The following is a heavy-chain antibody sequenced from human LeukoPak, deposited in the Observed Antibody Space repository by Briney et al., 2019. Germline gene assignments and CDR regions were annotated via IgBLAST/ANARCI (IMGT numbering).Heavy chain of an antibody. V-gene: IGHV3-23*01. CDR2: ISGSGGNT. J-gene: IGHJ4*02. D-gene: IGHD1-1*01. CDR3: ARIAKELVQLERRPSDY. Sequence: GGSLRLSCAATGFIFSSYGMNWVRQAPGKGLEWVSGISGSGGNTFYADSVKGRFTISRDNSKNTVYLQMNSLRAEDTAVYYCARIAKELVQLERRPSDYWGQGTLVTVSS. CDR1: GFIFSSYG.